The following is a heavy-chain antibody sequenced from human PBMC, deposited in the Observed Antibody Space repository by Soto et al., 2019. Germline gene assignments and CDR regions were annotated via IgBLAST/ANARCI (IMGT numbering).Heavy chain of an antibody. V-gene: IGHV1-18*01. D-gene: IGHD3-10*01. CDR1: GNTFASHG. J-gene: IGHJ4*02. CDR3: ARVDPRGVAEVRDY. Sequence: QVQLVQSGPEVKKPGASVKVSCKASGNTFASHGFSWVRQAPGQGLEWMGWISGFSGRTNYSLKFQGRVALATVTATSTACLELRSLRSDETAAYFCARVDPRGVAEVRDYWGQGTLVTVSS. CDR2: ISGFSGRT.